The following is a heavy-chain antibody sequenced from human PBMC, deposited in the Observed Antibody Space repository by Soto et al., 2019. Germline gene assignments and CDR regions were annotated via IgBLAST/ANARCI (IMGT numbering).Heavy chain of an antibody. CDR2: ISGSGGST. CDR3: AKVGYCSSTSCYDNWFDP. J-gene: IGHJ5*02. V-gene: IGHV3-23*01. CDR1: GFTFSSYA. Sequence: GGSLRLSCAASGFTFSSYAMNWVRQAPGKGLEWVSAISGSGGSTYYADSAKGRFTISRDNSKNTLYLQMNSLRAEDTAVYYCAKVGYCSSTSCYDNWFDPWGQGTLVTVSS. D-gene: IGHD2-2*03.